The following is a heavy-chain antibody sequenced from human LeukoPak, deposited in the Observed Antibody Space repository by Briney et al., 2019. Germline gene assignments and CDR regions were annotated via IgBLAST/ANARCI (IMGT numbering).Heavy chain of an antibody. CDR1: GYTFTGYY. CDR3: AEGRWLQPDY. Sequence: GASVKVSCKASGYTFTGYYMHWVRQAPGQGIEWMGRINPNSGGTNYAQRFQGRVTMTRDTSISTAYMELSRLRSDDTAVYYCAEGRWLQPDYWGQGTLVTVSS. J-gene: IGHJ4*02. D-gene: IGHD5-24*01. V-gene: IGHV1-2*06. CDR2: INPNSGGT.